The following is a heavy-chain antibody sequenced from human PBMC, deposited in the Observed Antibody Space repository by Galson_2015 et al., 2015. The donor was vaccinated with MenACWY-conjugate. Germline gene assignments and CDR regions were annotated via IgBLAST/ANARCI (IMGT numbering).Heavy chain of an antibody. J-gene: IGHJ4*02. CDR1: GDSFNTYS. V-gene: IGHV1-69*13. Sequence: SVKVSCKASGDSFNTYSFNWIRQAPGQGPEWLGGIIPVFHTTDYAQRFQGRLTITADESTSTVYMELSSLRSDDTAIYYCARPGGDYEQRTFFDYWGQATLVTVSS. CDR3: ARPGGDYEQRTFFDY. D-gene: IGHD4-17*01. CDR2: IIPVFHTT.